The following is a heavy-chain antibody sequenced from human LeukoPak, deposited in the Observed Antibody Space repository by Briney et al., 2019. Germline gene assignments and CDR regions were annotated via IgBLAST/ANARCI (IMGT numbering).Heavy chain of an antibody. V-gene: IGHV4-61*01. CDR2: IYYSGST. Sequence: SETLSLTCTVSGGSITSGIYYWSWIRQPPGKGLEWIGYIYYSGSTNYNPSLKSRVTISVDTSKNQFSLKLSSVTAADTAVYYCARTHDSSGYYYFDYWGQGTLVTVSS. D-gene: IGHD3-22*01. J-gene: IGHJ4*02. CDR1: GGSITSGIYY. CDR3: ARTHDSSGYYYFDY.